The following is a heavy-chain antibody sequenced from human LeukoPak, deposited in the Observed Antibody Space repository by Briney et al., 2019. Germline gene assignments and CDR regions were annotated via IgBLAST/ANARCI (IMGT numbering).Heavy chain of an antibody. J-gene: IGHJ4*02. CDR2: IYPGDSDT. V-gene: IGHV5-51*01. D-gene: IGHD2-2*01. CDR1: GYSFTTYW. Sequence: EPLKISCKGSGYSFTTYWIAWVRQMPGKGLEWMGIIYPGDSDTRYSPSFQGQVTISADKSITTAYLQWSSLKASDTAIYYCARTMGTSTSSTLDYWGQGTLVTVSS. CDR3: ARTMGTSTSSTLDY.